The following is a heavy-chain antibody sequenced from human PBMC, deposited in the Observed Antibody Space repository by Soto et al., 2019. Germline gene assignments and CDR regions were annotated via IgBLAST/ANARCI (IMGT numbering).Heavy chain of an antibody. CDR3: ARQGITFGGVIVIGAFDI. Sequence: AGGSLRLSCAASGFTFSSYSMNWVRQAPGEGLEWVSSISSSSSYIYYADSVKGRFTISRDNAKNSLYLQMNSLRAEDTAVYYCARQGITFGGVIVIGAFDIWGQGTMVTVS. CDR1: GFTFSSYS. CDR2: ISSSSSYI. D-gene: IGHD3-16*02. V-gene: IGHV3-21*01. J-gene: IGHJ3*02.